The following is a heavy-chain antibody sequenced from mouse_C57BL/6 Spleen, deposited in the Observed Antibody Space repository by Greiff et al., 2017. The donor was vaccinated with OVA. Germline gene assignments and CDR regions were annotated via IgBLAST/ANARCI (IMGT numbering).Heavy chain of an antibody. J-gene: IGHJ4*01. D-gene: IGHD1-1*01. CDR3: ARITTVVEYYAMDY. V-gene: IGHV5-17*01. CDR2: ISSGSSTI. CDR1: GFTFSDYG. Sequence: DVKLVESGGGLVKPGGSLKLSCAASGFTFSDYGMHWVRQAPEKGLEWVAYISSGSSTIYYADTVKGRFTISRDNAKNTLFLQMTSLRSEDTAMYYCARITTVVEYYAMDYWGQGTSVTVSS.